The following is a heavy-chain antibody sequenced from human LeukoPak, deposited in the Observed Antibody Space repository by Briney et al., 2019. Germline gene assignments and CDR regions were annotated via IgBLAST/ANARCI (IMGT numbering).Heavy chain of an antibody. D-gene: IGHD1-26*01. J-gene: IGHJ6*03. CDR1: GYTFTGYY. Sequence: ASVKVSCKASGYTFTGYYMHWVRQAPGQGLEWMGWINPNSGGTNYAQKFQGRVTMTRDTSISTAYMELSRLRSDDTAVYYCARDAESRELSLYYYYMDVWGKGTTVTVSS. CDR2: INPNSGGT. V-gene: IGHV1-2*02. CDR3: ARDAESRELSLYYYYMDV.